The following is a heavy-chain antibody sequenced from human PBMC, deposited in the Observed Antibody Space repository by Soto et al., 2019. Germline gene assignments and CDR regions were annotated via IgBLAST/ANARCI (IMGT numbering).Heavy chain of an antibody. J-gene: IGHJ5*02. Sequence: EEQLVESGGGLVQPGGSLRLSCAGSGFTFSTYGMNWVRQAPGKGLEWISYISGSGNTKYYADSVKGRFTISRDNAKNSLNLQMNSLRAEDTAMYYCARGRIRGLIMDGFDPWGQGTQVTVSS. V-gene: IGHV3-48*01. CDR3: ARGRIRGLIMDGFDP. CDR1: GFTFSTYG. CDR2: ISGSGNTK. D-gene: IGHD3-10*01.